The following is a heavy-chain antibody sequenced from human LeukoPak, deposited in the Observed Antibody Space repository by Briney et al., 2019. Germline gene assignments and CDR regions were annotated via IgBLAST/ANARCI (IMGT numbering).Heavy chain of an antibody. CDR2: ISGSGGST. CDR3: AKGAHYYDSSGYSVDAFDI. Sequence: PGGSLRPSCAASGFTFSSYAMSWVRQAPGKGLEWVSAISGSGGSTYYADSVKGRFTISRDNSKNTLYLQMNSLRAEDTAVYYCAKGAHYYDSSGYSVDAFDIWGQGTMVTVSS. D-gene: IGHD3-22*01. J-gene: IGHJ3*02. CDR1: GFTFSSYA. V-gene: IGHV3-23*01.